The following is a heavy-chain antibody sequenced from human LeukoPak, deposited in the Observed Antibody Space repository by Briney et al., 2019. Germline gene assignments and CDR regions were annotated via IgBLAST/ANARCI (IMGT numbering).Heavy chain of an antibody. J-gene: IGHJ4*02. CDR3: ARDERITMIVVGYYFDY. CDR1: GYTFTGYY. CDR2: INPNSGGT. Sequence: ASVKVSCKASGYTFTGYYMHWVRQAPGQGLEWMGWINPNSGGTNYAQEFQGRVTMTRDTSISTAYMELSRLRSDDTAVYYCARDERITMIVVGYYFDYWGQGTLVTVSS. D-gene: IGHD3-22*01. V-gene: IGHV1-2*02.